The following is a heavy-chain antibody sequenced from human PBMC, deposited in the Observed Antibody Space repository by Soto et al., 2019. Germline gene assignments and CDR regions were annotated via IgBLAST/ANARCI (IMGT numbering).Heavy chain of an antibody. CDR2: ISVYNGNT. J-gene: IGHJ4*02. Sequence: QVQLVQSGAEVKKPGASVKVSCKASGYTFTNYGISWVRQAPGQGLEWVGWISVYNGNTNYAQKLQGRVTMTTDTSTSTAYMELRSLRSDDTAVYYCARGSPRGGYIYGLLDYWGQGTLVTVSS. CDR1: GYTFTNYG. CDR3: ARGSPRGGYIYGLLDY. V-gene: IGHV1-18*01. D-gene: IGHD5-18*01.